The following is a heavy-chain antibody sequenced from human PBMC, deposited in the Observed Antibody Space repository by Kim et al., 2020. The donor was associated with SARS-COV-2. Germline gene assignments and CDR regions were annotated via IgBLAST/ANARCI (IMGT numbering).Heavy chain of an antibody. Sequence: GGSLRLSCAASGFTFDDYAMHWVRQAPGKGLEWVSLISWDGGSTYYADSVKGRFTISRDNSKNSLYLQMNSLRAEDTALYYCAKDNNGGNSDYYYGMDVWGQGTTLTVSS. D-gene: IGHD2-21*02. CDR3: AKDNNGGNSDYYYGMDV. CDR1: GFTFDDYA. J-gene: IGHJ6*02. V-gene: IGHV3-43D*03. CDR2: ISWDGGST.